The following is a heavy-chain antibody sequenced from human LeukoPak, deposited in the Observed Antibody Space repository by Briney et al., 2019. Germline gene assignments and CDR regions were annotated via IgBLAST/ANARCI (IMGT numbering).Heavy chain of an antibody. Sequence: GASVKVSCKASGYTFTSYGISWVRQAPGQGLEWMGWISAYNGNTNYAQKLQGRVTMTTDTSTSTAYMELRSLRSDDTAVYYCARDDRQVPAAIGFDPWGQGTLVTVSS. V-gene: IGHV1-18*01. CDR2: ISAYNGNT. D-gene: IGHD2-2*01. J-gene: IGHJ5*02. CDR1: GYTFTSYG. CDR3: ARDDRQVPAAIGFDP.